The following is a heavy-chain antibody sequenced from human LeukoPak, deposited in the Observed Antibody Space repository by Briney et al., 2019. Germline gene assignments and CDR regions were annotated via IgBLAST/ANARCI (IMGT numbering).Heavy chain of an antibody. Sequence: PGGSLRLSCVASGIAFRNYAMTWVRQAPGKGLEWVSSITGSGTTTRYADSVKGRFTISRDNSVGTLYLQLNSLSAEDTAVYYCGIGPNGDYIGAFDFWGQGTKVTASS. D-gene: IGHD4-17*01. CDR1: GIAFRNYA. V-gene: IGHV3-23*01. J-gene: IGHJ3*01. CDR3: GIGPNGDYIGAFDF. CDR2: ITGSGTTT.